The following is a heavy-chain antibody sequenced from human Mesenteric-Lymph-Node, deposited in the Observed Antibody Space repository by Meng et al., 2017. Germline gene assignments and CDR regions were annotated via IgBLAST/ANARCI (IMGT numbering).Heavy chain of an antibody. V-gene: IGHV3-23*01. CDR2: ITRYADTA. CDR3: AKVRPAKYYYDSSGYYYFGDY. Sequence: GGSLRLSCAASGFDFDCCAMTWVRQAPGKGLEWVSTITRYADTAYYTDSVKGRFTISRDNSKNTLYLQMNSLRAEDTAVYYCAKVRPAKYYYDSSGYYYFGDYWGQGTLVTGSS. J-gene: IGHJ4*02. D-gene: IGHD3-22*01. CDR1: GFDFDCCA.